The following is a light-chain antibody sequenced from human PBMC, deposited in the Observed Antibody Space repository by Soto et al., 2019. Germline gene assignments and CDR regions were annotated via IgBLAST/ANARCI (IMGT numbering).Light chain of an antibody. V-gene: IGLV2-23*01. Sequence: QSALTQPASVSGSPGQSITISCTGTSSDVGSYNLVSWYQQHPGKAPKLMIYEGSKLPSGVSNRFSGSKSGNTASLTISGLQAEDESDYYCCAYAGSSTVFGGGTKLTVL. J-gene: IGLJ2*01. CDR1: SSDVGSYNL. CDR2: EGS. CDR3: CAYAGSSTV.